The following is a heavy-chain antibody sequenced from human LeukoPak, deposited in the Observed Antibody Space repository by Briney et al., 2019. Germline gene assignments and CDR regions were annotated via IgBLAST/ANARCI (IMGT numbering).Heavy chain of an antibody. Sequence: SQTLSLTCAISGDSASSNSAAWNWIRQSPSRGLEWLGRTYFRSKWFNDYAVSVKGRITINPDTSKNQFSLQLNSVTPEDTAVYYCARDFRDGYSPGFDPWGQGTLVTVSS. V-gene: IGHV6-1*01. CDR1: GDSASSNSAA. D-gene: IGHD5-24*01. CDR3: ARDFRDGYSPGFDP. CDR2: TYFRSKWFN. J-gene: IGHJ5*02.